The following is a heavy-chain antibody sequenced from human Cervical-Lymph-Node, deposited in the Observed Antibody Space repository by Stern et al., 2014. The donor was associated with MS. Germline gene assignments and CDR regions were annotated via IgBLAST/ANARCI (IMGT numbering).Heavy chain of an antibody. CDR1: GYTFTSNG. J-gene: IGHJ3*02. V-gene: IGHV1-18*04. CDR2: ISAHTGKT. Sequence: VQLVESGAEVKKPGAAVKVSCKASGYTFTSNGISWVRQAPGQGLEWMGWISAHTGKTNYAQSLQGRVTMTTDTSTTTAYVELRSLKSDDTAMYYCARDKNHGLDTWGQGTMVTVSS. D-gene: IGHD2-8*01. CDR3: ARDKNHGLDT.